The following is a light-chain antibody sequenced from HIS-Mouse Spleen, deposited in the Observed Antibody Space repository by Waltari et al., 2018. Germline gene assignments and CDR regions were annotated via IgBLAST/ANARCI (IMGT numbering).Light chain of an antibody. J-gene: IGLJ2*01. Sequence: SSELTQDPAVSVALGQTVRITCQGDSLRSYYASWYQQKPGQAPVLVIYGKNNRPSGIPDRFSGFSSGITASLTITGAQAEDEADYYCNSRDSSGNHVVLGGGTKLTVL. V-gene: IGLV3-19*01. CDR3: NSRDSSGNHVV. CDR1: SLRSYY. CDR2: GKN.